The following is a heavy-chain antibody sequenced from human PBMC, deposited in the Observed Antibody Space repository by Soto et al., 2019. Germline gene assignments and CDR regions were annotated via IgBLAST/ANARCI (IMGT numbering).Heavy chain of an antibody. Sequence: QVQLVQSGAEVKKPGSSVKVSCKASGGTFSSYVFSWVRQAPGQGLEWMGGIIPIFGTANYAQKFKGRVTITADESTRTAYMELSSLRSEDTAVYYCARDRGCSGGSCYSRPLDPWGQGTLVIVSS. D-gene: IGHD2-15*01. V-gene: IGHV1-69*01. CDR2: IIPIFGTA. CDR1: GGTFSSYV. J-gene: IGHJ5*02. CDR3: ARDRGCSGGSCYSRPLDP.